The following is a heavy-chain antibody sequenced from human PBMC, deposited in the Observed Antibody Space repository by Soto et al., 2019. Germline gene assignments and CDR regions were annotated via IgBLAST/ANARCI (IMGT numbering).Heavy chain of an antibody. V-gene: IGHV1-3*01. CDR1: GYTFTSYA. D-gene: IGHD2-15*01. CDR3: ARGPGGPDGPGDY. Sequence: QVQLVQSGAEVKKPGASVKVSCKASGYTFTSYAMHWVRQAPGQRLEWMGWINAGNGNTKYSQKYKGRVTIPRDTSAITAYMELSRLRSEDTSVYYCARGPGGPDGPGDYWGQGTLVTVSS. CDR2: INAGNGNT. J-gene: IGHJ4*02.